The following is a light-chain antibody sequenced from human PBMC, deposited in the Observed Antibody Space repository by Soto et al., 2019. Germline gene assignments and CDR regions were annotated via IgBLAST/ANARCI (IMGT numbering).Light chain of an antibody. CDR3: QQYNNRPFT. V-gene: IGKV3-15*01. CDR1: HSVSSN. J-gene: IGKJ3*01. CDR2: GAS. Sequence: EIVMTQSPATLSVSPGERATLSCRASHSVSSNLAWYQQKPGQAPRLLIYGASTRATGIPARISGSGSGTEFTLTISSLQSEDFAVYYCQQYNNRPFTFVPGTKVDIK.